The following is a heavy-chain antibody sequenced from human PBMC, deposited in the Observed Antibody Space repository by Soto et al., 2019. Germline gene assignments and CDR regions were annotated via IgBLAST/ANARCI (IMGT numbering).Heavy chain of an antibody. V-gene: IGHV1-8*01. J-gene: IGHJ4*02. D-gene: IGHD3-10*01. Sequence: ASVKVSCKASGYTFTSYDINWVRQATGQGLEWMGWMNPNSGNTGYAQKFQGRVTMTRNTSISTAYMELSSLRSEDTAAYYCARGRVLLWFGERTPLDYWGQGTLVTVSS. CDR1: GYTFTSYD. CDR2: MNPNSGNT. CDR3: ARGRVLLWFGERTPLDY.